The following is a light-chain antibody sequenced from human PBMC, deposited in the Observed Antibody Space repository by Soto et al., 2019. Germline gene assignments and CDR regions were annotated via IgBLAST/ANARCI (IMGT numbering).Light chain of an antibody. V-gene: IGLV7-43*01. Sequence: QTVVTQEPSLTVSPGGTVTLTCASNTGAVTSSYYPTWFQQRPGQPPRALIYKTNNKHSWTPARFSGSLIGDKAALTLSGVQPEDEAEYYCLLHFGGAGWVFGGGTQLTVL. J-gene: IGLJ3*02. CDR1: TGAVTSSYY. CDR2: KTN. CDR3: LLHFGGAGWV.